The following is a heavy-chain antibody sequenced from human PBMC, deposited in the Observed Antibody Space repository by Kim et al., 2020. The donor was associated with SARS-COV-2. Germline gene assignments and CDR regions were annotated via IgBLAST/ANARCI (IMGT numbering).Heavy chain of an antibody. CDR3: ASARAGTSVLASLLGYYY. CDR2: ITLSDSA. CDR1: GGSFSSNY. D-gene: IGHD2-15*01. V-gene: IGHV4-34*05. J-gene: IGHJ6*01. Sequence: SETLSLTCAVYGGSFSSNYCCWICKPQATGLEWVGIITLSDSANTYPSLYLQVTITVDTSTTQFSLSLRLVTVAATAASFCASARAGTSVLASLLGYYY.